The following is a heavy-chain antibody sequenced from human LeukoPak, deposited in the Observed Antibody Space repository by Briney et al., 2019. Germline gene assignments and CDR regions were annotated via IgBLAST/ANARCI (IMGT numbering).Heavy chain of an antibody. CDR3: AGGGGYFDY. V-gene: IGHV4-59*01. J-gene: IGHJ4*02. Sequence: SETLSLTCTVSGGSISSYYWSWIRQPPGKGLEWIGYTYYSGSTNYNPSLKSRVTISVDTSKNQFSLKLSSVTAADTAVYYCAGGGGYFDYWGQGTLVTVSS. CDR2: TYYSGST. CDR1: GGSISSYY.